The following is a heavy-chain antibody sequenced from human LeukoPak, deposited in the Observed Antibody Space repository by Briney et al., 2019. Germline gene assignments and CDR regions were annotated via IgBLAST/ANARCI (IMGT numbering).Heavy chain of an antibody. Sequence: ASVNVSCKVSGYTLTEVSMHWVRQAPGKGLEWMGGFDPEDGETIYAQKFQGRVTMTEDTSTDTAYMELSSLRSEDTAVYYCARGSGSHGRDWFDPWGQGTLVTVSS. CDR2: FDPEDGET. J-gene: IGHJ5*02. CDR3: ARGSGSHGRDWFDP. V-gene: IGHV1-24*01. CDR1: GYTLTEVS. D-gene: IGHD1-26*01.